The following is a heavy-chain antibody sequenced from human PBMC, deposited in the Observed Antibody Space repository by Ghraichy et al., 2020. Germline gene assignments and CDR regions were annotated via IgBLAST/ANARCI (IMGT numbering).Heavy chain of an antibody. V-gene: IGHV3-33*01. Sequence: GGSLRLSCAASGFTFSSYGMHWVRQAPGKGLEWVAVIWYDGSNKYYADSVKGRFTISRDNSKNTLYLQMNSLRAEDTAVYYCARVRRGGSYYHDFDYWGQGTLVTVSS. D-gene: IGHD1-26*01. CDR3: ARVRRGGSYYHDFDY. CDR1: GFTFSSYG. J-gene: IGHJ4*02. CDR2: IWYDGSNK.